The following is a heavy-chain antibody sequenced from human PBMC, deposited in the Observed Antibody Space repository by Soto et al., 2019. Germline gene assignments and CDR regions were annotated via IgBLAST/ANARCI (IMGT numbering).Heavy chain of an antibody. D-gene: IGHD6-19*01. CDR2: IYHSGST. J-gene: IGHJ6*02. CDR3: AREVAVAGTGGGMDV. V-gene: IGHV4-4*02. Sequence: SETLSLTCAVSGGSISSSNWWSWVRQPPGKGLEWIGEIYHSGSTNYNPSLKSRVTISVDKSKNQFSLKLSSVTAADTAVYYCAREVAVAGTGGGMDVWGQGTTVTVSS. CDR1: GGSISSSNW.